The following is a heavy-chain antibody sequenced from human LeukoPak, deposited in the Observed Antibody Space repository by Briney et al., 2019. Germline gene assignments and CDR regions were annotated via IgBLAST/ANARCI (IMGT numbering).Heavy chain of an antibody. J-gene: IGHJ3*02. CDR3: ARAGGGLLAYSFDI. CDR1: GFTFSSNW. V-gene: IGHV3-74*01. CDR2: INSDGSET. D-gene: IGHD1-26*01. Sequence: PGGSLRLSCVASGFTFSSNWMHWVRQGPGKGLVWVSRINSDGSETRHADSVKGRFTISRDNAKNTLYLQMNTLSAEDTAVYYCARAGGGLLAYSFDIWGQGTMATVSS.